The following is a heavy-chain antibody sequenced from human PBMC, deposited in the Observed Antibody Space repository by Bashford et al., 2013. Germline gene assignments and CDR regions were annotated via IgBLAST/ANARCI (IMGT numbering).Heavy chain of an antibody. CDR3: ARLLCSANVKDAFDM. J-gene: IGHJ3*02. CDR2: VRKKVNSYTT. V-gene: IGHV3-72*01. D-gene: IGHD4/OR15-4a*01. Sequence: GGSVRLSCVASGFTFSDHYMDWFRQAPGKGLEWVGRVRKKVNSYTTEYAASVKGTFTVSRDDSKNSLFLQMNSLKTEDTAVYYCARLLCSANVKDAFDMWGQGTMVTVSS. CDR1: GFTFSDHY.